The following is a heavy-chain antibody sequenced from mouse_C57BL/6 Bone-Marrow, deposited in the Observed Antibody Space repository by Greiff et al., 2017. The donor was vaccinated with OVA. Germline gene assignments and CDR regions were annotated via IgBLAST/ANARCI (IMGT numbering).Heavy chain of an antibody. CDR3: ARMIYDDYLFDV. Sequence: QVQLQQPGAELVKPGASVKMSCKASGYTFTSYWITWVKQRPGQGLEWIGDIYPGSGSTNSNEKFKSKATLTVDTSSSTAYMQLSSLTSEDSAVYYCARMIYDDYLFDVWGTGTTVTVSS. D-gene: IGHD2-4*01. J-gene: IGHJ1*03. V-gene: IGHV1-55*01. CDR2: IYPGSGST. CDR1: GYTFTSYW.